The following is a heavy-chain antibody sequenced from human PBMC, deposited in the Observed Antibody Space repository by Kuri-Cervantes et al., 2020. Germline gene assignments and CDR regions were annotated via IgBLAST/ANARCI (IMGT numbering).Heavy chain of an antibody. Sequence: GESLKISCAASGFTFSSYDMHWVRQATGKGLEWVSAIGTAGDTYYPGSVKGRFTISRDDAKNSLYLQLNSPRAEDTAVYYCARGWTQRRKYYYYMDVWGKGTTVTVSS. CDR2: IGTAGDT. V-gene: IGHV3-13*01. CDR3: ARGWTQRRKYYYYMDV. J-gene: IGHJ6*03. D-gene: IGHD5-18*01. CDR1: GFTFSSYD.